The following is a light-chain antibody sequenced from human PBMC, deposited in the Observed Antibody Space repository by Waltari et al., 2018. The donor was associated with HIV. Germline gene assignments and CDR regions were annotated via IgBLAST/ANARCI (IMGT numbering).Light chain of an antibody. Sequence: QSALTQPRSVSGSPGLSVTISCTGTSSDVGGYNHVSWYQQHPGKAPKLMIYDVSKRPSGVPVRFSGSKSDNTASLTISGLQADDEADYYCCSYAGSYTWVFGGGTKLTVL. V-gene: IGLV2-11*01. CDR2: DVS. CDR3: CSYAGSYTWV. CDR1: SSDVGGYNH. J-gene: IGLJ3*02.